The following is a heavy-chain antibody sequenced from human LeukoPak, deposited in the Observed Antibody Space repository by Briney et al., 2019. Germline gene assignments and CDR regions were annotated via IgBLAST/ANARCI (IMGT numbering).Heavy chain of an antibody. V-gene: IGHV4-34*01. J-gene: IGHJ4*02. Sequence: SETLSLTCAVYGGSFSGYYWSWIRQPPGKGLEWIGETNHSGSTNYNPSLKSRVTKSGDTSKNQFSLKLRSVTAADTAVYYCARGRGYNSFDYWGQGTLVTVSS. CDR2: TNHSGST. CDR3: ARGRGYNSFDY. D-gene: IGHD5-24*01. CDR1: GGSFSGYY.